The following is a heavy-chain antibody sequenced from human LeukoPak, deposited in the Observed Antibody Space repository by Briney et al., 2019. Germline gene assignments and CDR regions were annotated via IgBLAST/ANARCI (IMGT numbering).Heavy chain of an antibody. CDR2: IYYSGST. V-gene: IGHV4-34*01. J-gene: IGHJ4*02. CDR1: GGCFSGYY. Sequence: SETLSLTCAVYGGCFSGYYWSWIRQPPGKGLEWIGYIYYSGSTYYNPSLKSRVTISVDTSKNQFSLKLSSVTAADTAVYYCARLRYSDTDYWGQGTLVTVSS. D-gene: IGHD3-9*01. CDR3: ARLRYSDTDY.